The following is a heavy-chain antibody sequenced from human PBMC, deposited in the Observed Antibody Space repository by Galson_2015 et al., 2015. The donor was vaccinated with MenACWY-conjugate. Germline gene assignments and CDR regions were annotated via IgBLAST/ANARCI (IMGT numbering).Heavy chain of an antibody. V-gene: IGHV3-7*03. CDR2: IKQDGSEK. CDR1: GFTFSRYW. Sequence: SLRLSCAASGFTFSRYWLSWVRQAPGKGLEWVANIKQDGSEKYYVASVKGRFTISRDNAKNSLYLQMNSLRADDTAVYYCATEEVDCTGGRCSSYFDYWGQGTLVTVPS. CDR3: ATEEVDCTGGRCSSYFDY. D-gene: IGHD2-15*01. J-gene: IGHJ4*02.